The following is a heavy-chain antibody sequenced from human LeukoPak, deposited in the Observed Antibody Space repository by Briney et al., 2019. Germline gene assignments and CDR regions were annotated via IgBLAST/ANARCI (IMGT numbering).Heavy chain of an antibody. CDR3: ARDPDYGGNRGY. D-gene: IGHD4-23*01. Sequence: GGSLRLSRAASGFTFSSYSMNWVRQAPGKGLEWVSSISSSSSYIYYADSVKGRFTTSRDNAKNSLYLQMNSLRAEDTAVYYCARDPDYGGNRGYWGQGTLVTVSS. CDR2: ISSSSSYI. CDR1: GFTFSSYS. J-gene: IGHJ4*02. V-gene: IGHV3-21*01.